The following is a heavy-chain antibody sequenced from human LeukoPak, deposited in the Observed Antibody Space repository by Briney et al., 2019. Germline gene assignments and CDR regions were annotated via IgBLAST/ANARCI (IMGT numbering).Heavy chain of an antibody. V-gene: IGHV4-39*01. CDR1: GGSISSSSYY. CDR3: VRHDGRGGATMGALDS. Sequence: SETLSLTCTVSGGSISSSSYYWGWIRQPPGKGLEWIGSIYYGRTTYCNLSLNSRVAISVVTSKNQFSLQLNSVTAADTAVYYCVRHDGRGGATMGALDSWGQGSLVTVSS. CDR2: IYYGRTT. D-gene: IGHD5-12*01. J-gene: IGHJ4*02.